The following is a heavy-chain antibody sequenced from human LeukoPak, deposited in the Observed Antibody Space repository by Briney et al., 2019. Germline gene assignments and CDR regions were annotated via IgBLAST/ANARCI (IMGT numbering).Heavy chain of an antibody. V-gene: IGHV1-46*01. CDR2: INPSGGST. CDR3: ARGAPYAFNCGGDCYFGY. CDR1: GYTFTSYY. D-gene: IGHD2-21*01. J-gene: IGHJ4*02. Sequence: GASVKVSCKASGYTFTSYYMHWVRQAPGQGLEWMGKINPSGGSTSYAQKFQGRVTMTRDTSTSTVYMELSSLRSEDTAVYYCARGAPYAFNCGGDCYFGYWGQGTLVTVSS.